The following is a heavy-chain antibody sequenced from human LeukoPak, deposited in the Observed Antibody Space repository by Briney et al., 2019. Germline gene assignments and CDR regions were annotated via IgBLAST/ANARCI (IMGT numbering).Heavy chain of an antibody. J-gene: IGHJ5*02. CDR1: GYSFTSYW. CDR2: IYPGDSDT. CDR3: ARQSVLGSSWYVVDP. V-gene: IGHV5-51*01. Sequence: GESLKISCKGSGYSFTSYWIGWVRQMPGKGLEWMGIIYPGDSDTRYSPSFQGQVAISADKSISTAYLQWSSLKASDTAMYYCARQSVLGSSWYVVDPWGQGTLVTVSS. D-gene: IGHD6-13*01.